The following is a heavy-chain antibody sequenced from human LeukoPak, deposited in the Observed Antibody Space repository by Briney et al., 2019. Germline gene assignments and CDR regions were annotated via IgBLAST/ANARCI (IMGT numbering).Heavy chain of an antibody. CDR1: GFTFSIYG. Sequence: GGSLRLSCAASGFTFSIYGMHWVRQAPGKGLEWVAVISYDGSNKYYTHSVKGRFTISRDNSKNTLYLQMNRLRAEDTAVYYCATYSSLNTREFQYWGQGTLVTVSP. V-gene: IGHV3-30*03. D-gene: IGHD3-22*01. CDR2: ISYDGSNK. J-gene: IGHJ1*01. CDR3: ATYSSLNTREFQY.